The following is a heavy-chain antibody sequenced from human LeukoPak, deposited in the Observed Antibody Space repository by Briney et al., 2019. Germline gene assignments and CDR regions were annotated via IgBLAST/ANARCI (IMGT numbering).Heavy chain of an antibody. CDR3: AREGRAYRYSSSWYPTPSWFDP. Sequence: GGSLRLSCVASGFSFRDYSMNWVRQAPGKGLEWVSSINSRSNDIYYADSVKGRFTISRDNAKNSLYLQMNSLRAEDTAVYYCAREGRAYRYSSSWYPTPSWFDPWGQGTLVTVSS. D-gene: IGHD6-13*01. J-gene: IGHJ5*02. CDR1: GFSFRDYS. CDR2: INSRSNDI. V-gene: IGHV3-21*06.